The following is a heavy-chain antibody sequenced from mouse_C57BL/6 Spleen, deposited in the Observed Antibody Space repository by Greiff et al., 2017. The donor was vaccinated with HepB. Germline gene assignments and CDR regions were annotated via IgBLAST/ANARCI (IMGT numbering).Heavy chain of an antibody. CDR3: ARHGYYAMDY. Sequence: EVNVVESGGGLVQPGGSLKLSCAASGFTFSDYYMYWVRQTPEKRLEWVAYISNGGGSTYYPDTVKGRFTISRDNAKNTLYLQMSRLKSEDTAMYYCARHGYYAMDYWGQGTSVTVSS. CDR1: GFTFSDYY. J-gene: IGHJ4*01. CDR2: ISNGGGST. V-gene: IGHV5-12*01.